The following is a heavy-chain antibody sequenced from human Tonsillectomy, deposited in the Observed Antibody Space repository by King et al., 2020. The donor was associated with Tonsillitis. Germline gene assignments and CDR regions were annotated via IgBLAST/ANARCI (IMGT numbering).Heavy chain of an antibody. V-gene: IGHV1-24*01. CDR3: ATDRNFQVLYRRGVLFDY. J-gene: IGHJ4*02. D-gene: IGHD2-2*02. Sequence: QLVQSGAEVKKPGASVKVSCTVSGYSLSELAIHWVRQAPGKGLEWMGGFDPEDGETVYAQKFQGRVTMTEDTSTDTAYMELSSLGSEDTATYYCATDRNFQVLYRRGVLFDYWGQGTLVTVSS. CDR2: FDPEDGET. CDR1: GYSLSELA.